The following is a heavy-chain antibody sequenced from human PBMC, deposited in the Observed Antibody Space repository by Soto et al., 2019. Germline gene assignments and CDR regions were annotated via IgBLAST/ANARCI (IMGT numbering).Heavy chain of an antibody. CDR3: ARGGTFIVGVPVANNWFDS. CDR1: GYNFTSYA. CDR2: INAGNGNT. D-gene: IGHD2-2*01. V-gene: IGHV1-3*01. Sequence: QVQLVQSGAEVKKPGASVKVSCKASGYNFTSYAMHWVRQAPGQRLERMGGINAGNGNTKYSQKLQGRVTITRDTSASTGYMELSSMRSEDTAVYYCARGGTFIVGVPVANNWFDSWGHGTLVTV. J-gene: IGHJ5*01.